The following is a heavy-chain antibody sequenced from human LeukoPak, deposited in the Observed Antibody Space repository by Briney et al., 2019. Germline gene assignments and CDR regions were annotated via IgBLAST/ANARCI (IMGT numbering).Heavy chain of an antibody. D-gene: IGHD4/OR15-4a*01. V-gene: IGHV3-53*01. CDR3: ARRAGAYSHPYDY. CDR1: GFTVSSNS. CDR2: IYSDNT. J-gene: IGHJ4*02. Sequence: GGSLRLSCTVSGFTVSSNSMSWVRQAPGKGLEWVSFIYSDNTHYSDSVKGRFTISRDNSKNTLYLQMNSLSAEETAVYYCARRAGAYSHPYDYWGQGTLVTDSS.